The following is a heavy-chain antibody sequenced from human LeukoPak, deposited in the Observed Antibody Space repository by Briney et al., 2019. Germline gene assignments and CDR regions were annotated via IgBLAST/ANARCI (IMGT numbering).Heavy chain of an antibody. CDR3: AKSRWVTNSGGGFDY. CDR1: GFTFSSYW. D-gene: IGHD5-24*01. J-gene: IGHJ4*02. V-gene: IGHV3-7*03. Sequence: GGSLRLSCAASGFTFSSYWMSWVRQAPGKGLEWVANINQGGSDKNYVNSVKGRLTISRDNSKNTLYLQMSSLRAEETAVYYCAKSRWVTNSGGGFDYWGQGTLVTVSS. CDR2: INQGGSDK.